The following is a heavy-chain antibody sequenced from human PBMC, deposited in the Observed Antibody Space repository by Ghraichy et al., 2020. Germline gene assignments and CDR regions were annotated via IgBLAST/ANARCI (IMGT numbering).Heavy chain of an antibody. CDR2: IKSKTDGGTT. Sequence: GESLNISCAASGFTFSNAWMSWVRQAPGKGLEWVGRIKSKTDGGTTDYAAPVKGRFTISRDDSKNTLYLQMNSLKIEDTAVYYCTVHSSSWYESFHHWGQGTLLTVSS. D-gene: IGHD6-13*01. CDR3: TVHSSSWYESFHH. V-gene: IGHV3-15*01. J-gene: IGHJ1*01. CDR1: GFTFSNAW.